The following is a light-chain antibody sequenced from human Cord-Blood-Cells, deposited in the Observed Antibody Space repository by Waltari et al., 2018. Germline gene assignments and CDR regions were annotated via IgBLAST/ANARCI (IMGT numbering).Light chain of an antibody. CDR1: QSVSSN. V-gene: IGKV3-15*01. Sequence: EIVITQSPATLSVSHGERATLSCRARQSVSSNLAWYQQNPGQAPRLLIYGPSTRATGIPARFSGSGSGTEFTLTISSLQSEDFAVDYCQQYNNWPRTFGQGTKVEIK. CDR3: QQYNNWPRT. J-gene: IGKJ1*01. CDR2: GPS.